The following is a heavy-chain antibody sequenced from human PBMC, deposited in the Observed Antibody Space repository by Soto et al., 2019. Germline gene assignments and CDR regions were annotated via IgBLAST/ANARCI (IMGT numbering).Heavy chain of an antibody. V-gene: IGHV4-34*01. CDR3: ARSSVRGWSY. D-gene: IGHD3-10*02. J-gene: IGHJ4*02. CDR1: GGSFSGYY. Sequence: PXGTLALTCAVYGGSFSGYYWTGIRQPPGKGLEWIGEITHSGSTNYNPSLKSRVTISVDTSKNQFSLNLNSVTAADTAVYYCARSSVRGWSYWGQGTLVTVSS. CDR2: ITHSGST.